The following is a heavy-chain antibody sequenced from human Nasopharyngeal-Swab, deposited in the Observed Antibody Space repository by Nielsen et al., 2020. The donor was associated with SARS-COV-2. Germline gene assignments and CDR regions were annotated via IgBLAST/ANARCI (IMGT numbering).Heavy chain of an antibody. CDR1: GFTFSSYA. CDR3: ARDHGWELLFDY. Sequence: GESLKISCAASGFTFSSYAMSWVRQAPGKGLEWVSAISGSGGSTYYADSVKGRFTISRDNAKNSLYLQMNSLRDEDTAVYYCARDHGWELLFDYWGQGTLVTVSS. J-gene: IGHJ4*02. D-gene: IGHD1-26*01. CDR2: ISGSGGST. V-gene: IGHV3-23*01.